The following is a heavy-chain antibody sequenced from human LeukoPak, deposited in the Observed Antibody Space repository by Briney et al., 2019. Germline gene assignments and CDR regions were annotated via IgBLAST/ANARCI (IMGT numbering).Heavy chain of an antibody. J-gene: IGHJ4*02. V-gene: IGHV3-13*01. CDR1: GFTFSSYD. Sequence: GGSLRLSCAASGFTFSSYDMHWVRQATGKGLEWVSAIGTAGDTYYPGSVKGRFTISREKAKNSLYLQMNSLRAEDTAVYYCARGQWLVNLDYWGQGTLVTVSS. D-gene: IGHD6-19*01. CDR3: ARGQWLVNLDY. CDR2: IGTAGDT.